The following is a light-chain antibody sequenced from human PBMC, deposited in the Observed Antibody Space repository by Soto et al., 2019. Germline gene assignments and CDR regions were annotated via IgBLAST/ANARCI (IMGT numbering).Light chain of an antibody. CDR3: QQYNKWPQT. J-gene: IGKJ5*01. CDR1: QSAAND. V-gene: IGKV3-15*01. CDR2: GAS. Sequence: EIVMTQSPATLSVSPGERATLSCRASQSAANDLAWYQHKPGQAPRLLTHGASTRATGIPARFSGVGSGTEFTLTISSLQSEDFAVYYCQQYNKWPQTFGQGTRLEI.